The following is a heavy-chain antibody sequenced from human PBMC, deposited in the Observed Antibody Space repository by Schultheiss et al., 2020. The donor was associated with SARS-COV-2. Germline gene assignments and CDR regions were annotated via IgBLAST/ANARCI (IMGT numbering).Heavy chain of an antibody. CDR2: IWYDGSNK. CDR1: GFTFSSYA. J-gene: IGHJ6*03. V-gene: IGHV3-30*07. Sequence: GGSLRLSCAASGFTFSSYAMHWVRQAPGKGLEWVAVIWYDGSNKYYADSVKGRFTISRDNSKNTLYLQISSLRVEDTAIYYCVRDNPMVVVHYYMDVWGKGTTVTVSS. D-gene: IGHD2-15*01. CDR3: VRDNPMVVVHYYMDV.